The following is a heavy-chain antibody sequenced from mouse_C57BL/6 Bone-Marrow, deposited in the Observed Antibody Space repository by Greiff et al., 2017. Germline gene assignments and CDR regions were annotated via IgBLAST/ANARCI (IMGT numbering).Heavy chain of an antibody. Sequence: VQLQQPGAELVKPGASVKMSCKASGYTFTSYWITWVKQGPGQGLEWIGDIFPGSGSTNYNEKFKSKSTLAVDTSSSTAFMQISSLTSEDSAVYYCAREGFRYDLDYWGQGTSVTVSA. CDR2: IFPGSGST. J-gene: IGHJ4*01. V-gene: IGHV1-55*01. CDR3: AREGFRYDLDY. CDR1: GYTFTSYW.